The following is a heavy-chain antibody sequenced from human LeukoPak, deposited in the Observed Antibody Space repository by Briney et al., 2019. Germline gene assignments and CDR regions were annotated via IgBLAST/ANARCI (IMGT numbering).Heavy chain of an antibody. CDR2: MNPNSGNT. J-gene: IGHJ3*02. Sequence: GASVKVSCKASGYTFTSYDINWVRQATGQGLEWMGWMNPNSGNTGYAQKFQGRVTMTRNTSISTAYMELSSLRSEDTAVYYCARERQIVVVPAAKKAPGAFDIWGQGTMVTVSS. V-gene: IGHV1-8*01. D-gene: IGHD2-2*01. CDR1: GYTFTSYD. CDR3: ARERQIVVVPAAKKAPGAFDI.